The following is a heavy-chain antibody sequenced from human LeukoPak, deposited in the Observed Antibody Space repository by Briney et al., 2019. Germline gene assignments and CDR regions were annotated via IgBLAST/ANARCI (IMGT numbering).Heavy chain of an antibody. J-gene: IGHJ5*02. Sequence: SETLSLTCTVSGYSISSGYYWGWIRQPPGKGLEWIGRIYTSGSTNYNPSLKSRVTISVDTSKNQFSLKLSSVTAADTAVYYCARDDSSSWYGGETNWFDPWGQGTLVTVSS. V-gene: IGHV4-38-2*02. CDR3: ARDDSSSWYGGETNWFDP. D-gene: IGHD6-13*01. CDR1: GYSISSGYY. CDR2: IYTSGST.